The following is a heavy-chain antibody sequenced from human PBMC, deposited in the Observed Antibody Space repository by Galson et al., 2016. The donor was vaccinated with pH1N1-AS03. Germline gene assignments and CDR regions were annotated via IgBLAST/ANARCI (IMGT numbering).Heavy chain of an antibody. D-gene: IGHD3-16*01. CDR2: IIPLSETI. CDR1: GGTFSSYA. Sequence: SVKVSCKASGGTFSSYAISCVRQAPGQGLEWMGGIIPLSETITYAQKFQGRLTITADDSTGTASMELTSLTSDDTAVYYCSRDRYRDISRDFYEYVYWGQGTLVTVSA. J-gene: IGHJ4*02. CDR3: SRDRYRDISRDFYEYVY. V-gene: IGHV1-69*13.